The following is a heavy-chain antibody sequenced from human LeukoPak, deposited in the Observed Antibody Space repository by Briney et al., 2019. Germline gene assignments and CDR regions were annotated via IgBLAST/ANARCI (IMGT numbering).Heavy chain of an antibody. CDR3: SRGHYGMDV. Sequence: GSLRLSCATFGFTFSGHHLSWIRQAPGKGLEWVSYIRGSGDEIYYGDSVKGRFTISRDNARNSVFLQMNSLRVEDTGVYYCSRGHYGMDVWGQGTTVTVSS. J-gene: IGHJ6*02. CDR2: IRGSGDEI. CDR1: GFTFSGHH. V-gene: IGHV3-11*01.